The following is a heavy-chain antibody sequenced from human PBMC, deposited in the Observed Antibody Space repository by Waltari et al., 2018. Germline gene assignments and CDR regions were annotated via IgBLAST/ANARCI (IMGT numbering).Heavy chain of an antibody. CDR2: MNPNSGNT. J-gene: IGHJ6*02. CDR1: GYTFPSYD. V-gene: IGHV1-8*01. Sequence: QVQLVQSGAEVKKPGASVKVSCKASGYTFPSYDINWVRPATGPGLEWMGWMNPNSGNTGYAQKFQGRVTMTRNTSISTAYMELSSLRSEDTAVYYCARGRIRDAARPWSYYYYGMDVWGQGTTVTVSS. D-gene: IGHD6-6*01. CDR3: ARGRIRDAARPWSYYYYGMDV.